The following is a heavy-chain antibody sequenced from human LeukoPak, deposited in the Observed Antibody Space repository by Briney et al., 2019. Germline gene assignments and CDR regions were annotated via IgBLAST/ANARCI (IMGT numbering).Heavy chain of an antibody. Sequence: ASVKVSCKASGYTFTSYGISWARQAPGQGLEWMGWISTHNGNTKYAQKFQARVTLTTDTSTNTAYMELWSLRSDDTALYYCARGGWYYYDSSGYYLIDNWGPGTLVTVSS. CDR1: GYTFTSYG. D-gene: IGHD3-22*01. CDR2: ISTHNGNT. V-gene: IGHV1-18*01. J-gene: IGHJ4*02. CDR3: ARGGWYYYDSSGYYLIDN.